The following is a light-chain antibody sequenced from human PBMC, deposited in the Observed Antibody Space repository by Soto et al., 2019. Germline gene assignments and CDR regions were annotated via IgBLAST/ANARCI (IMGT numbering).Light chain of an antibody. CDR2: DIT. V-gene: IGLV2-11*01. J-gene: IGLJ1*01. Sequence: QSALTQPRSVSGSPGQSVTISCTGTSNDVGRFEYVSWYQQHPGEAPKVVVYDITKRPSGVPDRFSGSKSGNTASLTISGLQAEDEADYYCCSYAGIYSYVFGTGTKVTVL. CDR3: CSYAGIYSYV. CDR1: SNDVGRFEY.